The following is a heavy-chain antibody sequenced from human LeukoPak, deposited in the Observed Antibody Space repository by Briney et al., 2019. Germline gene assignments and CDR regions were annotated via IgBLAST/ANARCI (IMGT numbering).Heavy chain of an antibody. J-gene: IGHJ4*02. Sequence: PGGSLRLSCAASGFTFSSSSMHWVRQAPGKGLEWVSSISSTTSYIYYADSVKGRFTISRDNAKNSLYLQMNSLRAEDTAVYYCARDGHGGNCDFDYWGQGTLVTVSS. V-gene: IGHV3-21*01. CDR3: ARDGHGGNCDFDY. CDR1: GFTFSSSS. CDR2: ISSTTSYI. D-gene: IGHD4-23*01.